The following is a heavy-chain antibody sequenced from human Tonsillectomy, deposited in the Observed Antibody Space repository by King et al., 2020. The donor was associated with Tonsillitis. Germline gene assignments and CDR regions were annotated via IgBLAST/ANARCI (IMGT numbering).Heavy chain of an antibody. CDR3: ARDLDWSFDY. D-gene: IGHD3/OR15-3a*01. Sequence: VQLVESGGGLVQPGGSLRLSCATSGFSFNSYSINWVRQAPGRGLEWISYISPRSGGIHYADSVQGRFTTSTDNAKNSLYLHLNSLRVEDTALYYCARDLDWSFDYWGPGALVTVSA. V-gene: IGHV3-48*01. J-gene: IGHJ4*02. CDR2: ISPRSGGI. CDR1: GFSFNSYS.